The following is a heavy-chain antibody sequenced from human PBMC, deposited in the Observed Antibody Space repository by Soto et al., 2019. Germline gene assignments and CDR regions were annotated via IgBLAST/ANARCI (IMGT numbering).Heavy chain of an antibody. V-gene: IGHV3-23*01. J-gene: IGHJ3*02. D-gene: IGHD4-17*01. CDR1: GFTFTNYA. CDR2: ISGRGGDS. Sequence: EVQLLESGGGLVQPGGSLTLSCAASGFTFTNYAVSWVRQAPGKGLEWVSNISGRGGDSYYTDSVKGRFTISRDNSKNTLYMQMNSVRAEDTAVYYCVREHDDYEDAFDIWGKGTMVTVSS. CDR3: VREHDDYEDAFDI.